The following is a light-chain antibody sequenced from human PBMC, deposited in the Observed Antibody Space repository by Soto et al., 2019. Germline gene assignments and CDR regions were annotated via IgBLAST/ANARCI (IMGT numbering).Light chain of an antibody. CDR2: AAS. CDR1: QTIKNY. Sequence: DIQMTQSPNSLSASVGDRITIACRASQTIKNYLNWYQQKPGKAPRLLIFAASNLETGVPSRFSGSGSGTDFTLSVNDLQPEDFATYYRQQTYITPPWTFGQGTKVDIK. CDR3: QQTYITPPWT. J-gene: IGKJ1*01. V-gene: IGKV1-39*01.